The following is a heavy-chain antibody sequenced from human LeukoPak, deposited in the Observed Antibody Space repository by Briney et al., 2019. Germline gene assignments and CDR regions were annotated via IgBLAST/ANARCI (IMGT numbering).Heavy chain of an antibody. CDR1: GFTLSNTW. Sequence: PGGSLRLSCAASGFTLSNTWMSWVRQAPGKGLEWVGRIKSKMDGGTADYAAPVKGRFIISRDDSESTLNLQMNSLYPEDTAVYLCTRGPKYTGSPGGTFDLWGQGTTVSVSS. V-gene: IGHV3-15*01. CDR3: TRGPKYTGSPGGTFDL. J-gene: IGHJ3*01. CDR2: IKSKMDGGTA. D-gene: IGHD1-26*01.